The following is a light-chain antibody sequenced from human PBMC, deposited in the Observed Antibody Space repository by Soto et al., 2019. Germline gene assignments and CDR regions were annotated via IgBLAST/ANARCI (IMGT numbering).Light chain of an antibody. Sequence: QSVLTQSSSASASLGSSVTLTCTLSSGHSTYIIAWHQQQPGKAPRYLMNLEGSGRYTRGSGVPDRFSGSSAGADRYLTISILHFADEAYYYCETGDSNTRVFGGGTKLTVL. CDR3: ETGDSNTRV. V-gene: IGLV4-60*02. CDR2: LEGSGRY. J-gene: IGLJ3*02. CDR1: SGHSTYI.